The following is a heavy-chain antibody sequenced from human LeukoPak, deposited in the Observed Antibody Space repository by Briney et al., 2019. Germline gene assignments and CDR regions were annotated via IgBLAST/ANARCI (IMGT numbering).Heavy chain of an antibody. J-gene: IGHJ6*03. CDR2: IKQDGSEK. CDR3: ARAPLHAAAGTYYYYYMDV. V-gene: IGHV3-7*01. Sequence: PGGSLRLSCAASGFTFSSYWMSWVRQAPGKGLEWMANIKQDGSEKYYVGSVKGRFTISRDNAKNSLYLQMNSLRAEDTAVYYCARAPLHAAAGTYYYYYMDVWGKGTTVTVSS. D-gene: IGHD6-13*01. CDR1: GFTFSSYW.